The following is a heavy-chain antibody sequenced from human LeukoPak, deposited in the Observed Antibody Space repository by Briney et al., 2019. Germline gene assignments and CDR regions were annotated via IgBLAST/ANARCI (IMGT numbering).Heavy chain of an antibody. V-gene: IGHV3-7*01. J-gene: IGHJ6*02. CDR2: INQDGSEK. CDR1: GFTFSNFW. Sequence: GGSLRLSCAASGFTFSNFWMSWVRQAPGKGLECVANINQDGSEKYYVDSVKGRFTISRDNAKNSLYLQMNSLRAEDTAVYYCARARHYYSGMDVWGQGTTVTVSS. CDR3: ARARHYYSGMDV.